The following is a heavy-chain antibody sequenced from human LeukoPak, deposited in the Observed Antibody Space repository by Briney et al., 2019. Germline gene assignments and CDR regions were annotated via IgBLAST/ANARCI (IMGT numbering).Heavy chain of an antibody. CDR1: GGTFSSYA. CDR3: ARDYSTYCGGDCYFDY. Sequence: GASVKVSCKASGGTFSSYAISWVRQAPGQGLEWMGGIIPIFGTANYAQKFQGRVTITADESTSTAYMELSSLRSGDTAVYYCARDYSTYCGGDCYFDYWGQGTLVTVSS. V-gene: IGHV1-69*13. J-gene: IGHJ4*02. CDR2: IIPIFGTA. D-gene: IGHD2-21*02.